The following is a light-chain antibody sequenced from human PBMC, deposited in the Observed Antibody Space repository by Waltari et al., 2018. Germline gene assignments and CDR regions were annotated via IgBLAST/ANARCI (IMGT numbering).Light chain of an antibody. V-gene: IGLV2-14*01. J-gene: IGLJ3*02. Sequence: QSALTQPASVSGSPGQSITISCTGTSSDVGGYNYVSWYQHHPGKAPNLLIYEVSNRPSGVSNRFSGSKSGNTASLTISGLQAEDEAHYYCSSYTSSISWVFGGGTKLTVL. CDR2: EVS. CDR1: SSDVGGYNY. CDR3: SSYTSSISWV.